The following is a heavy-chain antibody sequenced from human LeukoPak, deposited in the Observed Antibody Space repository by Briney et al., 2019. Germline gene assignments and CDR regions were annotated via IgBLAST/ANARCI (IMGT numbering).Heavy chain of an antibody. J-gene: IGHJ4*02. D-gene: IGHD4-17*01. CDR3: AKDRPIYGDLRGYFDY. V-gene: IGHV3-30*02. Sequence: GGSLRLSCAASGFTFSSYGMHWVRQAPGKGLEWVAFIRYDGSNKYYADSVRGRFTISRDNSKNTLYLQMNSLRAEDTAVYYCAKDRPIYGDLRGYFDYWGQGTLVTVSS. CDR2: IRYDGSNK. CDR1: GFTFSSYG.